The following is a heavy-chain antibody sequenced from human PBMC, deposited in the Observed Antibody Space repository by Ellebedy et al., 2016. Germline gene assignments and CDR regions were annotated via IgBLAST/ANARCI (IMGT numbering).Heavy chain of an antibody. J-gene: IGHJ4*02. V-gene: IGHV3-23*01. CDR2: ISAGSDTT. CDR1: GLNFNTFF. Sequence: GGSLRLXXTASGLNFNTFFMSWVRQAPGKGLEWVSTISAGSDTTRLADSVKGRFTISRDSSKNSVYLRMNNLRVEDTAVYYCRQRHYADLWGQGTLVTVSS. CDR3: RQRHYADL. D-gene: IGHD4-17*01.